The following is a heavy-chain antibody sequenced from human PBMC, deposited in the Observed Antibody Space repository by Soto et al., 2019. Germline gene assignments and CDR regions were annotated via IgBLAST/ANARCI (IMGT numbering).Heavy chain of an antibody. CDR1: GYNFTTYW. CDR3: ARRVGTWPFHFDY. CDR2: IYPGDSET. Sequence: SLKISCKASGYNFTTYWIGWVRQMPGKGPEWMGIIYPGDSETRYSPSFEGRVTISVDTSINTAYVQWSSLQASDTAIYYCARRVGTWPFHFDYWGQGTLVTVSS. J-gene: IGHJ4*02. V-gene: IGHV5-51*01.